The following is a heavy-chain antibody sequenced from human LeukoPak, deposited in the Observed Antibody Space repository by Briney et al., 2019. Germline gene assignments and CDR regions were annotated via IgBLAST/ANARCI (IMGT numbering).Heavy chain of an antibody. V-gene: IGHV3-23*01. J-gene: IGHJ4*02. D-gene: IGHD3-3*01. Sequence: GGSLRLSCATSGFRFSTSWMSWVRQAPGKGLEWISIIGGRDDRTYYADYVEGRFAISRDTSKNILYLQMNSLRAEDTAVYYCAKDPNPLYDLWSGYKWGQGTLVTVSS. CDR2: IGGRDDRT. CDR3: AKDPNPLYDLWSGYK. CDR1: GFRFSTSW.